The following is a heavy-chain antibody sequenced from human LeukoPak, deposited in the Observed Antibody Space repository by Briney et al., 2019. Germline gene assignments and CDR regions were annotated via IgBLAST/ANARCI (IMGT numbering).Heavy chain of an antibody. Sequence: SVKVSCKASGYTFTGHYLHWVRQAPGQGLEWMGWLNPNTAGTLYIQKFQGRVTMTGDTSISTAYMELSSLMSDDTAVYYCTRIGLKTTGYYRLDYWGQGTLVTVSS. D-gene: IGHD3-9*01. V-gene: IGHV1-2*02. CDR3: TRIGLKTTGYYRLDY. J-gene: IGHJ4*02. CDR1: GYTFTGHY. CDR2: LNPNTAGT.